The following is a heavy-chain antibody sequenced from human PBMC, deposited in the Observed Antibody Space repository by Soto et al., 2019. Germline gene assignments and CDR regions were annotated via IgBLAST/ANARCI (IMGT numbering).Heavy chain of an antibody. J-gene: IGHJ4*02. V-gene: IGHV3-23*01. D-gene: IGHD5-18*01. CDR3: AKVGGYNYNDPCDH. CDR2: ISNSGGST. CDR1: GFTFSTYA. Sequence: EVQLLESGGGLVQPGGSLRLSCAASGFTFSTYAMSWVRQAPGKRLEWVSTISNSGGSTYYADSVKGRFTISRDSSKNTLYLQMNRLRAEDTSVYYCAKVGGYNYNDPCDHWGQGTLVTVSS.